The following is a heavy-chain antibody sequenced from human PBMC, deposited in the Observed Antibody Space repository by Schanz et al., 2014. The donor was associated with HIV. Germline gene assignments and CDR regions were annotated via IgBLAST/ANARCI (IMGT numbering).Heavy chain of an antibody. CDR2: INPGSGET. CDR1: GYSFTSYD. D-gene: IGHD3-3*01. J-gene: IGHJ5*01. Sequence: QVQLVQSGAEVKKPGASVKVSCKASGYSFTSYDINWVRQAPGQGLEWLGIINPGSGETTFAQNFQGRVRLTRDTFANIVYMEVSSLRFEDTAVYFCARDRTYDFWSGYLDTWGQGTQVIVSS. V-gene: IGHV1-46*01. CDR3: ARDRTYDFWSGYLDT.